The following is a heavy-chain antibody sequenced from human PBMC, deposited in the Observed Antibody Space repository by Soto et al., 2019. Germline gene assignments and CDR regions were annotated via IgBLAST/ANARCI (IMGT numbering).Heavy chain of an antibody. CDR1: GFTFSSYA. J-gene: IGHJ4*02. D-gene: IGHD1-26*01. CDR3: ARDFNSGSYYRAAFGY. Sequence: PGGSLRLSCAASGFTFSSYAMHWVRQAPGKGLEWVAVISYDGSNKYYADSVKGRFTISRDNSKNTLYLQMNSLRAEDTAVYYCARDFNSGSYYRAAFGYWGQGTLVTVSS. V-gene: IGHV3-30-3*01. CDR2: ISYDGSNK.